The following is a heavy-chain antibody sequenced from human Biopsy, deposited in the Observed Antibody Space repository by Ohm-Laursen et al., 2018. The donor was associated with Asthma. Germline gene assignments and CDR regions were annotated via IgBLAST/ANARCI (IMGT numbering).Heavy chain of an antibody. D-gene: IGHD1-1*01. CDR2: ISKDASTQ. J-gene: IGHJ3*02. V-gene: IGHV3-30*01. Sequence: SLTLSCTVSVLSFSNFAIHWVREARGRGLEWVGDISKDASTQDYADSVKGRFTMARDNSKNTLDLQMNSLREEDTAVYYCVRDGTDDAFDIWGQGTVVSVSS. CDR3: VRDGTDDAFDI. CDR1: VLSFSNFA.